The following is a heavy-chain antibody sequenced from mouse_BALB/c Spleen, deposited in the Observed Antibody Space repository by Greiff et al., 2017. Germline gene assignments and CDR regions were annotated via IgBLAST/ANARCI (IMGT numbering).Heavy chain of an antibody. Sequence: DVQLVESGGGLVQPGGSRKLSCAASGFTFSSFGMHWVRQAPEKGLEWVAYISSGSSTIYYADTVKGRFTISRDNPKNTLFLQMTSLRSEDTAMYYCARLNRYDYAMDYWGQGTSVTVSS. CDR3: ARLNRYDYAMDY. V-gene: IGHV5-17*02. J-gene: IGHJ4*01. CDR2: ISSGSSTI. D-gene: IGHD2-14*01. CDR1: GFTFSSFG.